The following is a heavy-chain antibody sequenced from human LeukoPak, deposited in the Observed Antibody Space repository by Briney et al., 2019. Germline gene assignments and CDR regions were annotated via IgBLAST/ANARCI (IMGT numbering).Heavy chain of an antibody. V-gene: IGHV3-74*01. D-gene: IGHD6-13*01. CDR3: ARDRRSSSWYPNPGNWFDP. Sequence: GGSLRLSCAASGFTFSSYWMHWVRQAPGKGLVWVSRINSDGSSTSYADSVEGRFTTSRDNAKNTLYLQMNSLRAEDTAVYYCARDRRSSSWYPNPGNWFDPWGQGTLVTVSS. CDR1: GFTFSSYW. CDR2: INSDGSST. J-gene: IGHJ5*02.